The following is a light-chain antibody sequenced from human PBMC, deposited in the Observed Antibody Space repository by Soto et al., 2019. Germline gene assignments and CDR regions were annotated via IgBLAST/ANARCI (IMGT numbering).Light chain of an antibody. J-gene: IGLJ1*01. V-gene: IGLV1-51*01. Sequence: HSVLTQPPSVSAAPGQKVTISCSGSSSNIGNNYVSWYQQLPGTAPKLLIYDNNKRPSGIPDRFSGSKSGTSATLGITGLQTGDEADYYCGTWDSSLSAGVFGLGTKLIVL. CDR2: DNN. CDR3: GTWDSSLSAGV. CDR1: SSNIGNNY.